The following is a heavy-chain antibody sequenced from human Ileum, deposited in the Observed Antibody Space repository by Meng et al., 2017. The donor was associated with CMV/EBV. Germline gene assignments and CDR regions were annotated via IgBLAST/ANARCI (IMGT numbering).Heavy chain of an antibody. CDR2: IYGSGRSF. CDR3: ARLLVGALDTHAFDI. V-gene: IGHV3-23*05. D-gene: IGHD1-26*01. CDR1: GFTFDGYA. Sequence: GGSLRLSCVASGFTFDGYAMSWVRQAPGRGLEWVSAIYGSGRSFSYADSVKGRFSVSRDNSKNTLYLQMSSLRVEDTALYYCARLLVGALDTHAFDIWGQGTRVTVSS. J-gene: IGHJ3*02.